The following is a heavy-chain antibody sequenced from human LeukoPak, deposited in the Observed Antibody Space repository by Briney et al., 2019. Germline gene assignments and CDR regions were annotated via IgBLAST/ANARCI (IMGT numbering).Heavy chain of an antibody. CDR3: AKTSLSDPSGHYYYMDV. V-gene: IGHV3-23*01. Sequence: QSGGSLRLSCTAAGFTFPDYAMAWVRQAPGKGLEWVSDITNSGRVHYADSVKGRFTISRDNSQNTVSLQLNNLRIEDTALYYCAKTSLSDPSGHYYYMDVWGKGTTVTVSS. J-gene: IGHJ6*03. CDR1: GFTFPDYA. D-gene: IGHD3-3*01. CDR2: ITNSGRV.